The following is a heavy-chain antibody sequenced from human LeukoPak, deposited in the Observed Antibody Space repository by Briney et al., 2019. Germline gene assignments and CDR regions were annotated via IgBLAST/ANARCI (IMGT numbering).Heavy chain of an antibody. CDR2: VYYSGST. CDR1: GGSINGYY. J-gene: IGHJ4*02. V-gene: IGHV4-59*01. Sequence: SETLSLTCTVSGGSINGYYWTWIRQSPGEGLECIGYVYYSGSTNYNPSLKSRVTISVDTSKNQFSLKLNSVTAADTAVYFCARGSGVTPVDYWGQGTLVTVSS. CDR3: ARGSGVTPVDY. D-gene: IGHD4-11*01.